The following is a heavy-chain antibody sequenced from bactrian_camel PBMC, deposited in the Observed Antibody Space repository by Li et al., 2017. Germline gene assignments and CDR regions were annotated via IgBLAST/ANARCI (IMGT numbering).Heavy chain of an antibody. V-gene: IGHV3S1*01. J-gene: IGHJ4*01. D-gene: IGHD4*01. CDR3: AASRLGSTINWRQERRYGY. CDR2: ITTGTGNT. CDR1: GPISSRGYSTGC. Sequence: QVQLVESGGGSVQAGGSLKLSCAISGPISSRGYSTGCMGWFRQIPGKEREGVATITTGTGNTDYADSVKGRFTISQDGAENTVYLQMNGLKPEDTAMYYCAASRLGSTINWRQERRYGYWGQGTQVTVS.